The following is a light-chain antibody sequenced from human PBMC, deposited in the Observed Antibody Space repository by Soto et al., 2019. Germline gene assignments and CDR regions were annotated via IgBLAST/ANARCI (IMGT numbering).Light chain of an antibody. CDR2: DVS. CDR1: SSDVGGYNY. Sequence: QSALTQPRSVSGSPGQSVTISCTGTSSDVGGYNYVSWYQQHPGKAPKVMIYDVSKRPSGVPDRFSGSKSGNTASLTISGLQAEDEADYYCRSYAGSYTLVFGGGTKLTVL. CDR3: RSYAGSYTLV. J-gene: IGLJ2*01. V-gene: IGLV2-11*01.